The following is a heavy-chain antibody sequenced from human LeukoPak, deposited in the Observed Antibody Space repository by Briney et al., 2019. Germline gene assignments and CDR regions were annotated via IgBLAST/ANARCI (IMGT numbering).Heavy chain of an antibody. CDR1: GYTFTSYD. CDR3: ARGGIVAARLLDY. Sequence: ASVKVSCKASGYTFTSYDINWVRQATGQGLEWMGWIYPNSGGTNYAQKFQGRVTMTRDTSISTAYMELSRLRSDDTAVYYCARGGIVAARLLDYWGQGTLVTVSS. CDR2: IYPNSGGT. V-gene: IGHV1-2*02. D-gene: IGHD6-6*01. J-gene: IGHJ4*02.